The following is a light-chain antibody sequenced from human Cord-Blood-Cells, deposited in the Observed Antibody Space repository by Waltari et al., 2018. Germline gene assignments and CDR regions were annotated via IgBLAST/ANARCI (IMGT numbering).Light chain of an antibody. CDR2: QDS. Sequence: SYELTQPPSVSVSPGQTASITCSGDKLGAKYACWYQQKPGQSPVPVIYQDSKRPSGIPERFSGSNSGNTATLTISGTQAMDEADYYCQAWDSSTAVVFGGGTKLTVL. CDR3: QAWDSSTAVV. CDR1: KLGAKY. J-gene: IGLJ2*01. V-gene: IGLV3-1*01.